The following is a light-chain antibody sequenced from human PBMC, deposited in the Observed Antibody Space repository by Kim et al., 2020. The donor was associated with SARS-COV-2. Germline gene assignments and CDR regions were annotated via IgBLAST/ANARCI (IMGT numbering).Light chain of an antibody. CDR2: YKSDSDN. Sequence: QPVLTQPSSLSASPGASASLTCTLRSDINVGTYRIYWYQQKPGSPPQYLLRYKSDSDNQKGSGVPSRFSGSKDASANAGILLISGLQSEDEADYYCMIWHNSAFVFGTGTKVTVL. V-gene: IGLV5-45*02. CDR1: SDINVGTYR. CDR3: MIWHNSAFV. J-gene: IGLJ1*01.